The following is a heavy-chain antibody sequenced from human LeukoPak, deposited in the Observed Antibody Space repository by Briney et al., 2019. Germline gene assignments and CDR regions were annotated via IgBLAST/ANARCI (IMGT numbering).Heavy chain of an antibody. CDR1: GFTFSSYW. Sequence: PGGSLRLSCAASGFTFSSYWMSWVRQPPGKGLEWVANIKQDGSDKYYVDSVKGRFTISRDNAKNLLYLQMNSLRAEDTALYYCARDWSTVTTTPFDFWGQGTLVTVSS. D-gene: IGHD4-17*01. V-gene: IGHV3-7*01. J-gene: IGHJ4*02. CDR3: ARDWSTVTTTPFDF. CDR2: IKQDGSDK.